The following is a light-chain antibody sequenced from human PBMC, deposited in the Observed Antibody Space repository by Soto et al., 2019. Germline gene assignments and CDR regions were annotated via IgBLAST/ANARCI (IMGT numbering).Light chain of an antibody. V-gene: IGKV1-39*01. CDR2: VAS. Sequence: DIQMTQSPSSLSASVGDRVTITCRASQSVGRFLNWYQQKPGKAPTVLINVASTLRSGVPSRFSGSGSGTDFNLTINSLQHEDFATYFCQQSFTTPLTFGGGTKVDIK. J-gene: IGKJ4*01. CDR3: QQSFTTPLT. CDR1: QSVGRF.